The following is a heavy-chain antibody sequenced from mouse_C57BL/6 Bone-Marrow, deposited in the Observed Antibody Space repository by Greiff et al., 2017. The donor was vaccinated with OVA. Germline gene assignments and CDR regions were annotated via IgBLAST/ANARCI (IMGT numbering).Heavy chain of an antibody. V-gene: IGHV1-55*01. CDR1: GYTFTSYW. J-gene: IGHJ3*01. CDR2: IYPGSGST. Sequence: VKLKQPGAELVKPGASVKMSCKASGYTFTSYWITWVKQRPGQGLEWIGDIYPGSGSTNYNEKFKSKATLTVDTSSSTAYMQLSSLTSEDSAVYYCALGGYGNYVGFAYWGQGTLVTVSA. CDR3: ALGGYGNYVGFAY. D-gene: IGHD2-1*01.